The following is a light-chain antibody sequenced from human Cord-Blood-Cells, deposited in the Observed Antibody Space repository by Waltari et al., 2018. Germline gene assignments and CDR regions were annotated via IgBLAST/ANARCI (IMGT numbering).Light chain of an antibody. J-gene: IGLJ3*02. V-gene: IGLV1-44*01. CDR2: SNN. CDR1: SSNIGRNT. CDR3: AAWDDSLNGWV. Sequence: QSVLTQPPSASGTPGQRVTISCSGSSSNIGRNTVNWYQQLPGTAPKLLIYSNNQRTSGVTDRVSGSKSGTSASLAISGLQSEDEADYYCAAWDDSLNGWVFGGGTKLTVL.